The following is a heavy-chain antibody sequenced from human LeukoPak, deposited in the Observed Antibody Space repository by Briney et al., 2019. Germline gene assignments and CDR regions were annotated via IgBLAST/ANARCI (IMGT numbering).Heavy chain of an antibody. CDR3: ASIQDYAHFDY. CDR1: GGSISSYY. Sequence: SETLSLTCTVSGGSISSYYWSWIRQPPGKGLEWIGYIYYGGSTNYNPSLKSRVTISVDTSKNQFSLKLSSVTAADTAVYYCASIQDYAHFDYWGQGTLVTVSS. J-gene: IGHJ4*02. D-gene: IGHD4-17*01. CDR2: IYYGGST. V-gene: IGHV4-59*12.